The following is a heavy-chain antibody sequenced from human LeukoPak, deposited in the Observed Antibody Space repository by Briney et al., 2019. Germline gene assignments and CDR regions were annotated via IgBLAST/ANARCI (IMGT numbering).Heavy chain of an antibody. V-gene: IGHV4-59*01. Sequence: PSETLSLTCTVSGGSISSYYWSWIRQPPGKGLEWIGYIYYSGSTNYNPSLKSRVTISVDTSKNQFSLKLSSVTAADTAVYYCARHVLFSTSYSYWFDPWGQGTLVTVSS. CDR1: GGSISSYY. J-gene: IGHJ5*02. D-gene: IGHD3-10*01. CDR3: ARHVLFSTSYSYWFDP. CDR2: IYYSGST.